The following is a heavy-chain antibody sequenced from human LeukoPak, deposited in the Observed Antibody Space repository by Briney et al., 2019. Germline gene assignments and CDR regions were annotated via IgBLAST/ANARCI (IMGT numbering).Heavy chain of an antibody. CDR3: ARDGITMIVVARMQGDY. D-gene: IGHD3-22*01. Sequence: GASVKVSCKASGYTFTSYGISWVRQAPGQGLEWMGWISAYNGNTNYAQKLQGRVTMTTDTSTSTAYVELRSLRSDDTAVYYCARDGITMIVVARMQGDYWGQGTLVTVSS. V-gene: IGHV1-18*01. CDR1: GYTFTSYG. CDR2: ISAYNGNT. J-gene: IGHJ4*02.